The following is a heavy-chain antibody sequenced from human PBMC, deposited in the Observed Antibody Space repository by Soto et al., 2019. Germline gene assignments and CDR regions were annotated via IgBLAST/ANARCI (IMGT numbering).Heavy chain of an antibody. CDR1: GYTFTSYG. D-gene: IGHD1-26*01. Sequence: ASVKVSCKASGYTFTSYGISWVRQAPGQGLEWMGWIIPIIGKANYAQKFQGRVTITADESTSTAYMELSSLRSEDTAVYYCARDRKLLPLGYWGQGTLVTVSS. CDR3: ARDRKLLPLGY. V-gene: IGHV1-69*13. J-gene: IGHJ4*02. CDR2: IIPIIGKA.